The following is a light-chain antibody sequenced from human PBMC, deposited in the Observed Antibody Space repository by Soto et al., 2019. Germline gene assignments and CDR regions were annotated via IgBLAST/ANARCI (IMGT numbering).Light chain of an antibody. CDR3: SSYTTTITLQFV. CDR2: GVS. Sequence: QSVLTQPASVSGSPGQSITISCTGTSSDVGGYDYVSWYQQHPGKAPKLIIYGVSHRPSGVSNRFSGSKSGDTASLTISGLQAEDEADYYCSSYTTTITLQFVFGGGTKVTVL. V-gene: IGLV2-14*01. J-gene: IGLJ2*01. CDR1: SSDVGGYDY.